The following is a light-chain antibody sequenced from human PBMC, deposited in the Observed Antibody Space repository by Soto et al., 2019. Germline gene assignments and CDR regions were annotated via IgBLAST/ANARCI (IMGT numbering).Light chain of an antibody. CDR3: CSYAGSYTYV. CDR2: DVS. J-gene: IGLJ1*01. Sequence: QSVLTQARSVSGSPGQAGSISCTGTSSDVGGYNYVSWYQQHPGKAPKLMIYDVSKRPSGVPDRFSGSKSGNTASLTISGLQAEDEADYYCCSYAGSYTYVFGTGTKVTVL. CDR1: SSDVGGYNY. V-gene: IGLV2-11*01.